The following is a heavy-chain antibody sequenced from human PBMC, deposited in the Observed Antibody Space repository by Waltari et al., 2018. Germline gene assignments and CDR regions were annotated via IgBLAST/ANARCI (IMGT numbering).Heavy chain of an antibody. D-gene: IGHD1-26*01. CDR1: GFTFSGAA. CDR3: TSSGSYSSYHGMDV. Sequence: EVQLVESGGGVVQPRGSLKLSCAGSGFTFSGAALHWVRQASGRVLGWVGRIRGKANRYATDYVASVKGRFTISRDDSKNTAYLQLNSLKTEDTAVYYCTSSGSYSSYHGMDVWGQGTTVTVSS. J-gene: IGHJ6*02. V-gene: IGHV3-73*01. CDR2: IRGKANRYAT.